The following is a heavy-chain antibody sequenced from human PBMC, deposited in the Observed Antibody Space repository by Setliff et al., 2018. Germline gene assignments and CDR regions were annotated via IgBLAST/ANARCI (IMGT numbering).Heavy chain of an antibody. Sequence: PSETLSLTCTVSGGSLSSGPYYWTWVRQPAGKGLEWIGHIYTSGTTNYSPSLRSRVTISADTSKNQFSLQPNSVTATDTAVYYCARGRLLYVGDSHYFDNWGQGTLVTVSS. CDR3: ARGRLLYVGDSHYFDN. D-gene: IGHD4-17*01. V-gene: IGHV4-61*09. J-gene: IGHJ4*02. CDR1: GGSLSSGPYY. CDR2: IYTSGTT.